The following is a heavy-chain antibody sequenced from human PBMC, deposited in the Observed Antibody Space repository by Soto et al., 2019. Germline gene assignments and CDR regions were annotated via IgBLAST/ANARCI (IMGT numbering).Heavy chain of an antibody. CDR2: TYFRSKWYN. D-gene: IGHD5-12*01. Sequence: PTLSLTCALSGDSVSSNTASWNWIRQSPSRGLEWLGRTYFRSKWYNDYAVSVKSRIIINPDTSNNQFSLQLNSVTPEDTAVYFCAKGDNLGPKTGYAFDPWGQGIMVTVSS. V-gene: IGHV6-1*01. CDR3: AKGDNLGPKTGYAFDP. CDR1: GDSVSSNTAS. J-gene: IGHJ5*02.